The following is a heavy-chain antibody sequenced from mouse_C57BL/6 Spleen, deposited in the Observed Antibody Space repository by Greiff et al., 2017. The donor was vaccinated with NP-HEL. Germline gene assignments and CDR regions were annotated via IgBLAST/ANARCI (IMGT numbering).Heavy chain of an antibody. CDR3: ARSTMASYAMDY. D-gene: IGHD2-1*01. CDR2: IYPGDGDT. V-gene: IGHV1-80*01. CDR1: GYAFSSYW. Sequence: VKLQQSGAELVKPGASVKISCKASGYAFSSYWMNWVKQRPGKGLEWIGQIYPGDGDTNYNGKFKGKATLTADKSSSTAYMQLSSLTSEDSAVYFCARSTMASYAMDYWGQGTSVTVSS. J-gene: IGHJ4*01.